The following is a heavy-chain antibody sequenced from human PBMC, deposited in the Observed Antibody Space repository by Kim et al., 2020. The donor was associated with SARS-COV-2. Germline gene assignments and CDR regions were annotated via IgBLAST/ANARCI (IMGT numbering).Heavy chain of an antibody. D-gene: IGHD5-12*01. CDR2: ISYDGSNK. Sequence: GGSLRLSCAASGFTFSSYAMHWVRQAPGKGLEWVAVISYDGSNKYYADSVKGRFTISRDNSKNTLYLQMNSLRAEDTAVYYCARTLWRWLQLRGAGDAFDIWGQGTMVTVSS. CDR3: ARTLWRWLQLRGAGDAFDI. J-gene: IGHJ3*02. CDR1: GFTFSSYA. V-gene: IGHV3-30-3*01.